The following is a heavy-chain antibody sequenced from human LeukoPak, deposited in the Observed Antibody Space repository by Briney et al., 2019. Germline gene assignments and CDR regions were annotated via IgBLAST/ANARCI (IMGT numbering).Heavy chain of an antibody. CDR3: ARVVRGVVTSNWFDP. CDR1: GDSLNTYY. J-gene: IGHJ5*02. CDR2: VAASGTS. D-gene: IGHD2-21*02. V-gene: IGHV4-59*01. Sequence: LETLSLTCTVSGDSLNTYYGTWIGETPGQELEWIGFVAASGTSNYNPSLKSRVSISIDTSKNQFSLALTSVTPADTAVYYCARVVRGVVTSNWFDPWGQGTLVSVSS.